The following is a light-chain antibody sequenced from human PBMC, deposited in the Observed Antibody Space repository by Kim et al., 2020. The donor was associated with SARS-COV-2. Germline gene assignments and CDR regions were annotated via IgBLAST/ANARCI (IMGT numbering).Light chain of an antibody. CDR3: QQYGNLFT. V-gene: IGKV1-33*01. Sequence: SASVGDRVTFACQASQDISNYLNWYQLKPGKAPKLLIYDASNLEAGVPSRFSGSGSGTDFTFTISGLQPEDIATYYCQQYGNLFTFGGGTKVDIK. J-gene: IGKJ4*01. CDR1: QDISNY. CDR2: DAS.